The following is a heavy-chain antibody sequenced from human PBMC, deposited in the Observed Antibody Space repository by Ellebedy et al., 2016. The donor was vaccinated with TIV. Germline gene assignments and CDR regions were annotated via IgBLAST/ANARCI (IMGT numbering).Heavy chain of an antibody. CDR2: IYQDGGVQ. D-gene: IGHD4-17*01. V-gene: IGHV3-7*01. J-gene: IGHJ5*02. CDR1: GFSFRSYW. Sequence: GGSLRLSCAASGFSFRSYWMSWVRQAPGKGLEWVANIYQDGGVQYYVDSVKGRFTISRDNAKNSLYLQMNSLRVEDTAVYYCARRGSYGDYAVQINNWFDRWGQGTLVTVYS. CDR3: ARRGSYGDYAVQINNWFDR.